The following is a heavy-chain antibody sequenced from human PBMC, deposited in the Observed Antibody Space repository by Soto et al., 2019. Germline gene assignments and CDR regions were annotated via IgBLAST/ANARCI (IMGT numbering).Heavy chain of an antibody. CDR3: AKNFFGVIIIGNNWFDP. D-gene: IGHD3-16*01. Sequence: GGSLRLSCAASGFTFSSYAMSWVRQAPGKGLEWVSAISGSGGSTYYADSVKGRFTISRDNSKNTLYLQMNSLRAEDTAVYYCAKNFFGVIIIGNNWFDPWGQGTLVTVSS. CDR2: ISGSGGST. J-gene: IGHJ5*02. CDR1: GFTFSSYA. V-gene: IGHV3-23*01.